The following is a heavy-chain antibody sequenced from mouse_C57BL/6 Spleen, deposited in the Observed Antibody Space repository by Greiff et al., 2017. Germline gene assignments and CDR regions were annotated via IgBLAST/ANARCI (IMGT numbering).Heavy chain of an antibody. CDR2: ISYDGSN. CDR3: ARVRDDYDERDYYAMDY. V-gene: IGHV3-6*01. CDR1: GYSITSGYY. D-gene: IGHD2-4*01. J-gene: IGHJ4*01. Sequence: DVKLQESGPGLVKPSQSLSLTCSVTGYSITSGYYWNWIRQFPGNKLEWMGYISYDGSNNYNPSLKNRISITRDTSKNQFFLKLNSVTTEDTATYYCARVRDDYDERDYYAMDYWGQGTSVTVSS.